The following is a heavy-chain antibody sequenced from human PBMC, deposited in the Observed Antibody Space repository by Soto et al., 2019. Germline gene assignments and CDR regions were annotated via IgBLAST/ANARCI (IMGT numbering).Heavy chain of an antibody. CDR3: AKDPGSSWYYYYYGMDV. CDR2: ISYDGSNK. Sequence: GGSLRLSCAASGFTFSSYGMHWVRQAPGKGLEWVAVISYDGSNKYYADSVKGRFTISRDNSKNTLYLQMNSLRAEDTAVYYCAKDPGSSWYYYYYGMDVWGQGTTVIVSS. CDR1: GFTFSSYG. V-gene: IGHV3-30*18. J-gene: IGHJ6*02. D-gene: IGHD6-13*01.